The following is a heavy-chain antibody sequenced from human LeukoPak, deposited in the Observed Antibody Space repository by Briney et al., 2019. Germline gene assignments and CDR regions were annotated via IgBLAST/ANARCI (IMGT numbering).Heavy chain of an antibody. J-gene: IGHJ4*02. CDR3: ARGSYSSSNYFDY. CDR1: GFTFSSYS. Sequence: GGSLRLSCAAPGFTFSSYSMNWVPEAPGKGLEWVSYISSTGSTIYYADSVRGRFTISRDNAKNSLYLQMNSLRAEDTAVYYCARGSYSSSNYFDYWGQGTLVTVSS. D-gene: IGHD6-6*01. CDR2: ISSTGSTI. V-gene: IGHV3-48*01.